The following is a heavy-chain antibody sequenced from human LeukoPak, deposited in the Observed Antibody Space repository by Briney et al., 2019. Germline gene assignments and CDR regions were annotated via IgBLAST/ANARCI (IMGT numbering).Heavy chain of an antibody. CDR1: GFTFSTYA. J-gene: IGHJ3*02. D-gene: IGHD5-24*01. V-gene: IGHV3-23*01. CDR2: ISGSGGST. CDR3: ARDKRDGYNWAFDI. Sequence: GGSLRLSCAASGFTFSTYAMSWVRQAPGKGLEWVSGISGSGGSTYYADSVKGRFTISRDNSKNTLYLQMNSLRAEDTAVYYCARDKRDGYNWAFDIWGQGTMVTVSS.